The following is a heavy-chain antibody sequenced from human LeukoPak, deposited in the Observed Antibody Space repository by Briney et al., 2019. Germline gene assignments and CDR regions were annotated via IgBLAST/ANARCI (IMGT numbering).Heavy chain of an antibody. D-gene: IGHD3-22*01. Sequence: SETLSLTCAVYGGSFSGYYWSWIRQPPGKGLEWIGEINHSGSTNYNPSLKSRVTISVDTSKNQFSLKLSSVTAADTAVYYCARGSDDYDSSGYYDYWGQGTLVTVSS. CDR3: ARGSDDYDSSGYYDY. V-gene: IGHV4-34*01. J-gene: IGHJ4*02. CDR2: INHSGST. CDR1: GGSFSGYY.